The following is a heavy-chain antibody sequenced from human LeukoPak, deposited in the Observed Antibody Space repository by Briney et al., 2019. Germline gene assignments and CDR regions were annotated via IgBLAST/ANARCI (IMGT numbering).Heavy chain of an antibody. CDR3: ARAGSSGWYSFDY. CDR1: GFTFSSYA. CDR2: ISSNGGST. Sequence: SGGSLRLSCSASGFTFSSYAMHWVRQAPGKGLEYVSAISSNGGSTYYADSVKGRFTISRDNSKNTLYLQMNSLRAEDTAVYYCARAGSSGWYSFDYWGQGTLVTVSP. D-gene: IGHD6-19*01. J-gene: IGHJ4*02. V-gene: IGHV3-64*04.